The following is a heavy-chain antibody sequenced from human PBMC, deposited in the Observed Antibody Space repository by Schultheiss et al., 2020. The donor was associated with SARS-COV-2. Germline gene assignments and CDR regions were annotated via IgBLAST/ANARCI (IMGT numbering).Heavy chain of an antibody. CDR1: GFTFTSSA. D-gene: IGHD3-3*01. V-gene: IGHV1-58*02. CDR3: ARDRYDFWSGYVSYWYFDL. J-gene: IGHJ2*01. Sequence: SVKVSCKASGFTFTSSAMQWVRQARGQRLEWIGWIVVGSGNTNYAQKFQGRVTITADKSTSTAYMELSSLRSEDTAVYYCARDRYDFWSGYVSYWYFDLWGRGTLVTVSS. CDR2: IVVGSGNT.